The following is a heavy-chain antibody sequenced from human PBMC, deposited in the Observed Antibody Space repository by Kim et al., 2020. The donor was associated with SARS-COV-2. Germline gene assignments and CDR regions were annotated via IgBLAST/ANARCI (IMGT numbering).Heavy chain of an antibody. CDR3: GVWLEWLTPLYNWFDP. CDR2: IYYSGST. CDR1: GGSISSSSYY. V-gene: IGHV4-39*07. D-gene: IGHD3-3*01. J-gene: IGHJ5*02. Sequence: SETLSLTCTVSGGSISSSSYYWGWIRQPPGKGLEWIGSIYYSGSTYYNPSLKSRVTISVDTSKNQFSLKLSSVTAADTAVYYCGVWLEWLTPLYNWFDPWGQGTLVTVSS.